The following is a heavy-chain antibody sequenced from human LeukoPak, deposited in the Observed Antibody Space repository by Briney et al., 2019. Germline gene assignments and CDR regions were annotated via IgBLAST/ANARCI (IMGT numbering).Heavy chain of an antibody. CDR3: ARFESMVRGAFDY. CDR1: GYIFTNYW. V-gene: IGHV5-51*01. Sequence: GESLKISCKGSGYIFTNYWIGWVRQMPGKGLEWMGIFYPDDSDIRYSPSFQGQDTFSADKYISTAYLQWSSLKASDTAIYYCARFESMVRGAFDYWGQGTLVTVSP. J-gene: IGHJ4*02. D-gene: IGHD3-10*01. CDR2: FYPDDSDI.